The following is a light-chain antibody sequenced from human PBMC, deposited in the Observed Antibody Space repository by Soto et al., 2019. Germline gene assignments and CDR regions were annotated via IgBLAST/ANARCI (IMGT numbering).Light chain of an antibody. CDR1: QGISNR. J-gene: IGKJ3*01. CDR2: GAS. CDR3: QKYNTAPYT. Sequence: DIQMTQSPSSLSASVGDRVTLTCLASQGISNRLAWYQQKSRKVPTLLLYGASTLQSGVPYRFSGSGSGTDFTLTISCLQPEDVAAYYCQKYNTAPYTFGPGTKVDIK. V-gene: IGKV1-27*01.